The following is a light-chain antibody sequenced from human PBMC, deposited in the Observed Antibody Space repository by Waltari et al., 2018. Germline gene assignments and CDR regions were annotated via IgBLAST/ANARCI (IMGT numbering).Light chain of an antibody. V-gene: IGKV1-39*01. Sequence: DIQVTQSPSSLSASVGDRVTITCRTSHHISSYVNWYQQRPGKAPKLLIYAASMLQNGVPSRFSGSGSQTDFTLTISSLQPEDFATYYCQQNYNPPITFGQGTRLEIK. CDR2: AAS. CDR3: QQNYNPPIT. J-gene: IGKJ5*01. CDR1: HHISSY.